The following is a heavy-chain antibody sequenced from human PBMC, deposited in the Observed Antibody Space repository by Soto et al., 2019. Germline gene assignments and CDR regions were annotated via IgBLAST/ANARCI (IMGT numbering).Heavy chain of an antibody. CDR2: INPNSGGT. CDR1: GYTFTGYY. Sequence: ASVKVSCKTSGYTFTGYYMHWVRQAPGQGLEWMGWINPNSGGTNYAQKFQGRVTMTRDTSISTAYMELSRLRSDDTAVYYCARLTVPLDIVVLPAASYDYWGQGTLVTVSS. J-gene: IGHJ4*02. V-gene: IGHV1-2*02. D-gene: IGHD2-2*01. CDR3: ARLTVPLDIVVLPAASYDY.